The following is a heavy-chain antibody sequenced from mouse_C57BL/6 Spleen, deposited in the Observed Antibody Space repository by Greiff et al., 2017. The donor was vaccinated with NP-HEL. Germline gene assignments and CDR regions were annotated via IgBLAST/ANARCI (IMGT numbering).Heavy chain of an antibody. D-gene: IGHD1-1*01. CDR2: INPNNGGT. J-gene: IGHJ1*03. Sequence: EVQLQQSGPELVKPGASVKIPCKASGYTFTDDNMDWVKQSHGKSLEWIGGINPNNGGTIYDQKFKGKATLTVDKSSRTAYMELRSLTSEDTAVYYCASNGSSYWEFDCWGTGTTVTVSS. CDR1: GYTFTDDN. CDR3: ASNGSSYWEFDC. V-gene: IGHV1-18*01.